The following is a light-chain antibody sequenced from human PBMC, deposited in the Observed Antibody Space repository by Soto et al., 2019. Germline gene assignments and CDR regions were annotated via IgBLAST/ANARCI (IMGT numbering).Light chain of an antibody. V-gene: IGKV3-11*01. Sequence: EIVLTQSPATLSLSPGERATISSRASQSVSSYLAWYKQKPGQAPRLLIYDASNRATGIPARFSGSGSGTDFTLTISSLEPEDFAVYYCQQRSNWEITFGQGTRLEIK. CDR1: QSVSSY. CDR2: DAS. CDR3: QQRSNWEIT. J-gene: IGKJ5*01.